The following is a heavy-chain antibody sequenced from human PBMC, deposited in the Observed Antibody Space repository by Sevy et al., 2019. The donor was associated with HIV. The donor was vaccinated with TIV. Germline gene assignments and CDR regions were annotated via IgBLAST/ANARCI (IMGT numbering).Heavy chain of an antibody. CDR2: IYTSGST. Sequence: SETLSLTCTVSGGSISSYYWSWIRQPAGKGLEWIGRIYTSGSTNYNPSIKSRVTMSVDTSKNQFSLKLSSLTAADTAVYYCAREGVGYYDFWSGYYGLDYWGQGTLVTVSS. CDR1: GGSISSYY. V-gene: IGHV4-4*07. CDR3: AREGVGYYDFWSGYYGLDY. D-gene: IGHD3-3*01. J-gene: IGHJ4*02.